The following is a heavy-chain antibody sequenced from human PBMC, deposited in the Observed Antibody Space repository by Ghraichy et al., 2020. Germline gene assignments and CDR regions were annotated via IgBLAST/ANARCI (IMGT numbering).Heavy chain of an antibody. CDR3: AKYYDSSAGGRYFDY. V-gene: IGHV3-23*01. CDR1: GFSFSNYA. J-gene: IGHJ4*02. D-gene: IGHD3-22*01. CDR2: ITGSGGGS. Sequence: GGSLRLSCAASGFSFSNYAMSWVRQAPGKGLEWVSGITGSGGGSDHAASVKGRFTISRDNSKNTLYLQMNSLRAEDMALYYCAKYYDSSAGGRYFDYWGQGTLVTVSS.